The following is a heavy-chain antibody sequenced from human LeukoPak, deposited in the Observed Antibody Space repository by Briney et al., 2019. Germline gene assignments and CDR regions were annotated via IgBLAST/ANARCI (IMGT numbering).Heavy chain of an antibody. D-gene: IGHD2/OR15-2a*01. CDR3: ARDHESNSASLHY. J-gene: IGHJ4*02. CDR1: GFTFSTYI. CDR2: ISGGSSYI. V-gene: IGHV3-21*01. Sequence: GESLRLSCAASGFTFSTYIINSVRQAPGKGLELVSSISGGSSYIRYADSLKGRFTISRDNVKNSVYLQMSSLRAEDTAVYFCARDHESNSASLHYWGQGTLVTLSS.